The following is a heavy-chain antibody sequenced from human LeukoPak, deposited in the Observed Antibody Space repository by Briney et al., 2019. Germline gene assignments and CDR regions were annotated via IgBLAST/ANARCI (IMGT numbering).Heavy chain of an antibody. Sequence: GGSLRLSCTASGLTFSSYWMSWVRQAPGKGLEWVANIKQDGSEKYSVDSVKGRFTISRDNAKNSLYLQMNSLRTEDTAVYYWARYCWCGCLGMDVWGQRTSVTVSS. CDR1: GLTFSSYW. D-gene: IGHD2-8*02. CDR2: IKQDGSEK. V-gene: IGHV3-7*01. J-gene: IGHJ6*02. CDR3: ARYCWCGCLGMDV.